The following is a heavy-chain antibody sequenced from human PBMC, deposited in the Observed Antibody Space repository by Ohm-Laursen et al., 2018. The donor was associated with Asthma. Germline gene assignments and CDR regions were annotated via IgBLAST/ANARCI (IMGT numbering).Heavy chain of an antibody. Sequence: SLRLSCSASGFTFSSYAMSWVRQAPGKGLEWVSAISGSGGSTYYADSVKGRFTISRDNSKNTLYLQMNSLRAEGTAVYYCANSRPDYGDYDVYWGQGTLVTVSS. V-gene: IGHV3-23*01. D-gene: IGHD4-17*01. CDR2: ISGSGGST. CDR1: GFTFSSYA. J-gene: IGHJ4*02. CDR3: ANSRPDYGDYDVY.